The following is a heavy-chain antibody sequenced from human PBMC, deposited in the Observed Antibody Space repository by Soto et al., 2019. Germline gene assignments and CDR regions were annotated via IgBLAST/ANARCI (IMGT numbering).Heavy chain of an antibody. CDR2: ISAYNGNT. D-gene: IGHD2-2*01. CDR1: GYTFTSYG. Sequence: GASVKVSCKASGYTFTSYGISWVRQAPGQGLEWMGWISAYNGNTNYAQKLQGRVTMTTDTSTSTAYMELRSLRSDDTAVYYCARDTGPYCISTSCYPKNYYYYYGMDVWG. CDR3: ARDTGPYCISTSCYPKNYYYYYGMDV. J-gene: IGHJ6*02. V-gene: IGHV1-18*01.